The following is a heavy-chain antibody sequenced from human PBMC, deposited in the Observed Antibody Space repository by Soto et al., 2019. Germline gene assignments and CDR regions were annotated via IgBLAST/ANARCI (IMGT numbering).Heavy chain of an antibody. Sequence: TLSLTCTVSGGSNIRDGYSWSWIRQHPGKGLEWIAYISYSGSSYSNPSLKSRVTISADTSKNQFSLRLTSVTAADTAVYFCARATPAGSADFWGQGTLVTGSS. V-gene: IGHV4-31*03. J-gene: IGHJ4*02. CDR1: GGSNIRDGYS. D-gene: IGHD2-2*01. CDR2: ISYSGSS. CDR3: ARATPAGSADF.